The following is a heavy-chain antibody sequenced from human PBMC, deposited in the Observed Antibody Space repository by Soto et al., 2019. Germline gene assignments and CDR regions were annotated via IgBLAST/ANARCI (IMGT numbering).Heavy chain of an antibody. D-gene: IGHD3-3*01. CDR1: GYTFTSYD. CDR2: RNPNSGNT. J-gene: IGHJ4*02. CDR3: ARAYDFWSGYYMGVDY. Sequence: ASVKVSCKASGYTFTSYDINWVRQATGQGLEWMGWRNPNSGNTGYAQKFQGRVTMTRNTSISTAYMELSSLRSEDTAVYYCARAYDFWSGYYMGVDYWGQGTLVTVSS. V-gene: IGHV1-8*01.